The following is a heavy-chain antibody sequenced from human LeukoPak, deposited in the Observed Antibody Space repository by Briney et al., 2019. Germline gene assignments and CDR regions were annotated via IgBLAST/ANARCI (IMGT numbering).Heavy chain of an antibody. CDR3: AREDRESWFDP. CDR2: INPKSGGT. Sequence: ASVKVSCKASGYTFTGYYMHWVRQAPGQGLEWMGWINPKSGGTNYAQKFQGRVTMTRDTSISTAYMELSRLRSDGTAVYYCAREDRESWFDPWGQGTLVTVSS. CDR1: GYTFTGYY. J-gene: IGHJ5*02. D-gene: IGHD1-26*01. V-gene: IGHV1-2*02.